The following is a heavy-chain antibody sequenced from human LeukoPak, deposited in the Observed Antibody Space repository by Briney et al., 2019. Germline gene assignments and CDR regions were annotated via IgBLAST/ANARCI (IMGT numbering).Heavy chain of an antibody. V-gene: IGHV4-4*07. CDR2: IYTSGST. CDR1: GGSISSYY. J-gene: IGHJ6*02. Sequence: SPSETLSLTCTVSGGSISSYYWSWIRQPAGKGLEWIGRIYTSGSTNYNPSLKSRVTMSVDTSKNQFSLKLSSVTAADTAVYYCARDNYPSPYYYYGMDVWGQGTTVTVSS. CDR3: ARDNYPSPYYYYGMDV. D-gene: IGHD4-11*01.